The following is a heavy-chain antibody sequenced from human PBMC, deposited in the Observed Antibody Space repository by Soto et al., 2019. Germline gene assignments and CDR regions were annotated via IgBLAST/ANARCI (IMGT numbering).Heavy chain of an antibody. Sequence: ASVKVSCKASGYTFTSYGISWVRQAPGQGLEWMGWISAYNGNTNYAQKLQGRVTMTTDTSTSTAYMELRSLRSDDTAVYYCARGGYCSGGSCSTYHYYRLAVWGQGTTVTVSS. J-gene: IGHJ6*02. D-gene: IGHD2-15*01. CDR3: ARGGYCSGGSCSTYHYYRLAV. V-gene: IGHV1-18*01. CDR2: ISAYNGNT. CDR1: GYTFTSYG.